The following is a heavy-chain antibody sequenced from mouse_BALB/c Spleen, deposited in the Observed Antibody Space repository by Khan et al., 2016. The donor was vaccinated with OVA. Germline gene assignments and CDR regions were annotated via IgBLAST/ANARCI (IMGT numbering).Heavy chain of an antibody. Sequence: QMQLEESGAELARPGASVKLSCKVSGYTFTSYWMQWVKQRLGQGLVWIVAIYPGDGDTRYTQKFKGKATLTADVSSSTAYMQFSSLATEDSAVYNCARARPYFAMDYWGRGTSVTVSS. J-gene: IGHJ4*01. CDR2: IYPGDGDT. CDR3: ARARPYFAMDY. CDR1: GYTFTSYW. V-gene: IGHV1-87*01.